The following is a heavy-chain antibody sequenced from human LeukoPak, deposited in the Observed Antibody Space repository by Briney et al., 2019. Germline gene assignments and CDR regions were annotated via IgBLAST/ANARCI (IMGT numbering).Heavy chain of an antibody. CDR1: GFSFTNAW. CDR2: IKNKGDGETT. V-gene: IGHV3-15*01. D-gene: IGHD3-10*01. CDR3: TTDLGLTMIRGVLVS. J-gene: IGHJ4*02. Sequence: GGSLRLSCADSGFSFTNAWMSWVRQAPGKGLEWVGRIKNKGDGETTDYAVPVKGRFTLSRGDSKATLYLQMNSLQTEDTAVYYCTTDLGLTMIRGVLVSWGRGTLVTVSS.